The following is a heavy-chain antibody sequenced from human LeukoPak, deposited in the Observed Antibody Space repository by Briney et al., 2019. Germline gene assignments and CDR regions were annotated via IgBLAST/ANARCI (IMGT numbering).Heavy chain of an antibody. CDR1: GYTFTSYD. CDR2: MNPSSGNT. Sequence: ASVKVSCKASGYTFTSYDINWVRQATGQGLEWMGWMNPSSGNTGYAQKFQGRVTMTRNTSISTAYMELSSLRSEDTAVYYCARTTRSRSAFDIWGQGTMVTVSS. CDR3: ARTTRSRSAFDI. V-gene: IGHV1-8*01. D-gene: IGHD4-17*01. J-gene: IGHJ3*02.